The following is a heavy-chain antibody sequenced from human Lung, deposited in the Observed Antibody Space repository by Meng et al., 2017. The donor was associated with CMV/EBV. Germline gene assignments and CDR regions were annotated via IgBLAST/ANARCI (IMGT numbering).Heavy chain of an antibody. CDR1: GFSLSSYN. J-gene: IGHJ6*02. Sequence: GGSLRLXXVASGFSLSSYNMNWVRQAPGKGLEWVSLIDSSSTYILYADSVKGRFTISRDNAKNSLYLQMSSLRSEDTAVYYCAGGYCSSTSCYNVYGMDVWGQGTTVTVSS. CDR2: IDSSSTYI. CDR3: AGGYCSSTSCYNVYGMDV. D-gene: IGHD2-2*02. V-gene: IGHV3-21*04.